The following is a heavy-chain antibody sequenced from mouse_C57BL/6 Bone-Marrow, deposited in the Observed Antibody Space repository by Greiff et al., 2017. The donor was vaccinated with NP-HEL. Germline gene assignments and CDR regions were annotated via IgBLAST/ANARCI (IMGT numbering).Heavy chain of an antibody. CDR1: GFTFSDFY. D-gene: IGHD4-1*01. CDR2: SRNKANDYTT. V-gene: IGHV7-1*01. Sequence: EVMLVESGGGLVQSGRSLRLSCATSGFTFSDFYMEWVRQAPGKGLEWIAASRNKANDYTTEYSASVKGRFIVSRDNSQSILYLQMNALRAEDTAIYYCARDNWDWYFDVWGTGTTVTVSS. J-gene: IGHJ1*03. CDR3: ARDNWDWYFDV.